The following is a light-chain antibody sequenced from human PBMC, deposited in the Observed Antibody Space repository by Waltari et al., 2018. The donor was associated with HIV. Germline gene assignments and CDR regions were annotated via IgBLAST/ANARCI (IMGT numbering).Light chain of an antibody. CDR2: KAS. Sequence: DIQMTQSPSTLSASVGDRVTITCRASQSISSWLDWYQQKPGKAPKLLIYKASSLKSGVPSRFSGSGSGTEFTLTISSLQPDDFATYYCQQYNSYSVTFGQGTKVEIK. V-gene: IGKV1-5*03. J-gene: IGKJ1*01. CDR3: QQYNSYSVT. CDR1: QSISSW.